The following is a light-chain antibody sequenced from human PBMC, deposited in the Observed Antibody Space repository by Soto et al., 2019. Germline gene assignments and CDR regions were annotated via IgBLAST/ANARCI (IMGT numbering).Light chain of an antibody. CDR3: SSYANTNNFV. CDR2: EVT. Sequence: QSALTQPPSASGSPGQSVTISCTGTSSDVGAYDYVSWYQQHPGEAPKLMIYEVTKRPSGVSDRFSGSKSGNTASLTVSGLQAEDEADYYCSSYANTNNFVFGTGTKLTVL. J-gene: IGLJ1*01. V-gene: IGLV2-8*01. CDR1: SSDVGAYDY.